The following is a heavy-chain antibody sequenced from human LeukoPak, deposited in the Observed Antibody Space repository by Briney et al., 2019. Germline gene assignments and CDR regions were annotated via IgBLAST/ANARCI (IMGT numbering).Heavy chain of an antibody. D-gene: IGHD4-17*01. V-gene: IGHV3-7*01. CDR2: INQDGSDK. CDR3: ATLKDAVTTFDN. J-gene: IGHJ4*02. Sequence: AGSLTLSCAASGFIFSSCWKSWVRQAPGTGLERVASINQDGSDKRHADSVKGRFTISRDNAKNSLSLQVNSPRAEDTAVYYCATLKDAVTTFDNWGQGTLVSVSS. CDR1: GFIFSSCW.